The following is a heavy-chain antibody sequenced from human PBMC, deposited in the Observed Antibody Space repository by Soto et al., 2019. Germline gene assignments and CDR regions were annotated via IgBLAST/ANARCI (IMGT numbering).Heavy chain of an antibody. CDR2: ISGSGDSS. CDR1: GFTFSSFG. D-gene: IGHD3-10*02. CDR3: AKVGFGMFSHKQHFYH. V-gene: IGHV3-23*01. Sequence: PGGSLRLSCTASGFTFSSFGMAWVRQAPGKGLEWVSVISGSGDSSYYADSVKDRFTISRDNPTNTLYLQMNNLRAEDTAVYYCAKVGFGMFSHKQHFYHWGQGTQVTSPQ. J-gene: IGHJ4*02.